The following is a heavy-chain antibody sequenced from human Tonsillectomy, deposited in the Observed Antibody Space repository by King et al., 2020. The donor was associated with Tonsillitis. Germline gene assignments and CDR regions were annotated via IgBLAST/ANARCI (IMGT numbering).Heavy chain of an antibody. V-gene: IGHV3-30*04. CDR2: ISYDGTNK. J-gene: IGHJ4*02. D-gene: IGHD1-1*01. CDR1: GFTFSSYA. CDR3: ARDGLEPDDRFDY. Sequence: LQLVQSGGGVVQPGRSLRLSCAASGFTFSSYAMHWVRQAPGKGLEWVAVISYDGTNKSYADSVRGRFTISRDTSKNTLFLQMNNLRPEDTAVYYCARDGLEPDDRFDYWGQGTLVTVSS.